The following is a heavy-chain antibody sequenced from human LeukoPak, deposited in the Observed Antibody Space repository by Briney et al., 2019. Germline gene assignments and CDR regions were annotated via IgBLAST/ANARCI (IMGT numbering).Heavy chain of an antibody. CDR2: IIPIFGTA. Sequence: GASVKVSCKASGGTFSSYAISWVRQAPGQGLEWMGGIIPIFGTANYAQKFQGRVAITADESTSTAYMELSSLRSEDTAVYYCARDPPPPYDSSGYLDYWGQGTLVTVSS. V-gene: IGHV1-69*13. CDR1: GGTFSSYA. D-gene: IGHD3-22*01. J-gene: IGHJ4*02. CDR3: ARDPPPPYDSSGYLDY.